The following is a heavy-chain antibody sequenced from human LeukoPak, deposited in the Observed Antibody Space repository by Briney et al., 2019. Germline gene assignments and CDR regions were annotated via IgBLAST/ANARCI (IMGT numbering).Heavy chain of an antibody. CDR2: IRYNGGNK. D-gene: IGHD3-10*01. J-gene: IGHJ6*03. CDR1: AFTFRNYG. Sequence: QPGGSLRLSCAASAFTFRNYGMHWVRQAPGKGLEWVAFIRYNGGNKNYADSVKGRFTISRDNSKNTLYLQMNSLRAEDTAVYYCAKAGRGGAITLVRGVKGDYYYMDVWGKGTTVTISS. CDR3: AKAGRGGAITLVRGVKGDYYYMDV. V-gene: IGHV3-30*02.